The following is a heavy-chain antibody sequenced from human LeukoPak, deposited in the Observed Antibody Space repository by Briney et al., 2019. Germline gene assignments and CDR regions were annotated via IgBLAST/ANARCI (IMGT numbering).Heavy chain of an antibody. CDR1: GYTLTELS. J-gene: IGHJ4*02. CDR3: ATGYYYGSGSYYNFDY. CDR2: FDPEDGET. Sequence: ASVKVSCKVSGYTLTELSMHWVRQAPGKGLEWMGGFDPEDGETIYAQEFQGRVTMTEDTPTDTAYMELSSLRSEDTAVYYCATGYYYGSGSYYNFDYWGQGTLVTVSS. D-gene: IGHD3-10*01. V-gene: IGHV1-24*01.